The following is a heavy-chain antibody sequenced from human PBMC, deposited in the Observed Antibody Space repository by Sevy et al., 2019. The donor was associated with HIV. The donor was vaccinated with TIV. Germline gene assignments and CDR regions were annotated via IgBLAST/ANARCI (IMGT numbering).Heavy chain of an antibody. Sequence: GGSLRLSCTASGFTFSSYDMNWVRQAPGKGLEWVSKISSSGSSIYYADSVKGRFPISRDNAKNSLNLQMNSLRAEDPAVYYCTRNGGAFDNGFDPWGQGTLVTVSS. CDR3: TRNGGAFDNGFDP. D-gene: IGHD2-8*01. J-gene: IGHJ5*02. CDR2: ISSSGSSI. CDR1: GFTFSSYD. V-gene: IGHV3-48*03.